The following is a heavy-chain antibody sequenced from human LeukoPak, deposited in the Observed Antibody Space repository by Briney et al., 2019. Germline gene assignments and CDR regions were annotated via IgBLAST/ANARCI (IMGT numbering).Heavy chain of an antibody. CDR2: ISWNSGSI. J-gene: IGHJ4*02. V-gene: IGHV3-9*01. CDR1: GFTFDDYA. CDR3: AKAKDLHFDY. Sequence: GGSLRLSCAASGFTFDDYAMHWVRQAPGKGLEWVSGISWNSGSIGYADSVKGRFTISRDNAKNSLYLQMNSLRAEDTALYYCAKAKDLHFDYWGQGTLVTVSS.